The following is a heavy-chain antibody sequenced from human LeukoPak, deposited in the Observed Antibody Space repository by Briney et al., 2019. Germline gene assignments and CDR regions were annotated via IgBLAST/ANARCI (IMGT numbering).Heavy chain of an antibody. Sequence: PSETLSLTCAVYGGSFSAYYCSWTRQPPGKGLEWIGEINHSGSTNYNPSLKSRVTISVDTSKNQFSLKLSSVTAADTAVYYCAKAGGVVRDAFDIWGQGTMVTVSS. CDR3: AKAGGVVRDAFDI. D-gene: IGHD3-16*01. CDR1: GGSFSAYY. V-gene: IGHV4-34*01. J-gene: IGHJ3*02. CDR2: INHSGST.